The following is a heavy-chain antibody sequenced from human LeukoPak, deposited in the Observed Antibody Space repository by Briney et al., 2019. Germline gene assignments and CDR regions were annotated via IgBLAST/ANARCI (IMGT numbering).Heavy chain of an antibody. D-gene: IGHD5-24*01. CDR1: GGTFSSYA. J-gene: IGHJ4*02. CDR2: IIPIFGTA. V-gene: IGHV1-69*13. Sequence: GASVKVSCKASGGTFSSYAISWVRQAPGQGLEWMGGIIPIFGTANYAQKFQGRVTITADESTSTAYMELSSLRSEDTAVYYCARTSGWLQFFDYWGQGTLVTVSS. CDR3: ARTSGWLQFFDY.